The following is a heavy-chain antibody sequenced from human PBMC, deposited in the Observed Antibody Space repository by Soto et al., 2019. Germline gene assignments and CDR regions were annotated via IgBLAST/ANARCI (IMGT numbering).Heavy chain of an antibody. CDR2: ISSSGSTI. J-gene: IGHJ5*02. Sequence: PGGSLGLSCAASGFTFSDYYMSWIRQAPGKGLEWVSYISSSGSTIYYADSVKGRFTISRDNSKNSLYLQMNSLRAEDTAVYYCAKDQYQLLTTGFNWFDPWGQGTLVTVSS. CDR3: AKDQYQLLTTGFNWFDP. D-gene: IGHD2-2*01. CDR1: GFTFSDYY. V-gene: IGHV3-11*01.